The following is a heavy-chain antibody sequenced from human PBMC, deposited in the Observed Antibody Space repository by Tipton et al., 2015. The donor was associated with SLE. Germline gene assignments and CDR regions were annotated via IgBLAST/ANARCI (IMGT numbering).Heavy chain of an antibody. V-gene: IGHV1-8*02. Sequence: QVQLVQSGAEVKNPGASVKVSCRASGYTFTTSAINWVRQATGQGLEWIGWMNPISGSTGYPQKFQGRVSMTRDTPINTAYMELSSLTSEDTAVYFWVRASHRQYCREASFPNGAWYFNLWGRGTLVTVSS. CDR1: GYTFTTSA. J-gene: IGHJ2*01. CDR2: MNPISGST. D-gene: IGHD2-15*01. CDR3: VRASHRQYCREASFPNGAWYFNL.